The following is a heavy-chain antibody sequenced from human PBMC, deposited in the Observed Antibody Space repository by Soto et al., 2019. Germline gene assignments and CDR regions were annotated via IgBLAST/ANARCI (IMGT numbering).Heavy chain of an antibody. CDR3: ARVLNEPVLLWFGEPHYYYYGMDV. CDR2: INHSGST. CDR1: GGSFSGYY. D-gene: IGHD3-10*01. Sequence: ETLSLTCAVYGGSFSGYYWSWIRQPPGKGLEWIGEINHSGSTNYNPSLKRRVTISVDTSKNQFSLKLSSETAADTAVYYFARVLNEPVLLWFGEPHYYYYGMDVWGQGTTVTVSS. V-gene: IGHV4-34*01. J-gene: IGHJ6*02.